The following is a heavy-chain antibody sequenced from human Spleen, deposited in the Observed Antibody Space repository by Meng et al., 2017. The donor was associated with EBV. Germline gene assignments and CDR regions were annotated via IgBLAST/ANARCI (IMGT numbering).Heavy chain of an antibody. CDR1: GGSISSSNW. D-gene: IGHD6-13*01. CDR3: ARGKTWIAAAGTFDY. Sequence: QVQLSESGPGLVKPSGTLSLTCAVSGGSISSSNWWSWVRQPPGKGLEWIGEIYHSGSTNHNPSLKSRVTISIDKSKNQFSLKLNSVTAADTALYYCARGKTWIAAAGTFDYWGQGTLVTVSS. J-gene: IGHJ4*02. V-gene: IGHV4-4*02. CDR2: IYHSGST.